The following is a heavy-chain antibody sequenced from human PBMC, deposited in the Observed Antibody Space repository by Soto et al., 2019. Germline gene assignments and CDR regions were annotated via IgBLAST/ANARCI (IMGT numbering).Heavy chain of an antibody. V-gene: IGHV3-23*01. J-gene: IGHJ4*02. CDR2: ISGSGSRT. CDR1: GFTFSSYV. D-gene: IGHD2-2*02. CDR3: AKYCSSPSYYTEAY. Sequence: QSGGSLRLSCTASGFTFSSYVMSWVRQAPGKGLEWVPSISGSGSRTYYADCVKGRFTISRDNSKNTVHLRMNSLKGEDAAIYFLAKYCSSPSYYTEAYWGQGTLVSVSS.